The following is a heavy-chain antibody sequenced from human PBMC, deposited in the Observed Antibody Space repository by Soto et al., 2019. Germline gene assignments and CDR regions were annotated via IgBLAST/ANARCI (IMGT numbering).Heavy chain of an antibody. D-gene: IGHD3-9*01. J-gene: IGHJ5*02. CDR1: GYTFTSYD. CDR2: MNPNSGNK. V-gene: IGHV1-8*01. CDR3: ARGGTGYYTWWFDP. Sequence: ASVKVSCKASGYTFTSYDINWVRQATGQGLEWMGWMNPNSGNKGYAQKFQGRVTMTRNTSISTAYMELSSLRSEDTAVYYCARGGTGYYTWWFDPWGQGTLVTVSS.